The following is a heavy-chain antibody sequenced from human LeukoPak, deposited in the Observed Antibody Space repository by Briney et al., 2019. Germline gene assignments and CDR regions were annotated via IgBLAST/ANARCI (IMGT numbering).Heavy chain of an antibody. J-gene: IGHJ3*02. CDR2: ISTAGDP. Sequence: PGGSLRPSCAASGFTVSNYDLHWVRQGTGKGPEWVSGISTAGDPYYPGSVKGRFTISRENAKKSLYLQMNSLRDGDTAVYYCARGIRAGVWAFDIWGQGTMVTVAS. CDR3: ARGIRAGVWAFDI. V-gene: IGHV3-13*04. CDR1: GFTVSNYD. D-gene: IGHD3-10*01.